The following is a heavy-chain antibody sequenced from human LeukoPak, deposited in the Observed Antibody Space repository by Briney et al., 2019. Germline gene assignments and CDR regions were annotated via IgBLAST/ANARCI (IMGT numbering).Heavy chain of an antibody. CDR2: IYSGGST. Sequence: GGSLRLSCAASGFTVSSNYMSWVRQAPGKGLEWVSVIYSGGSTYYADSVKGRFTISRDNSKNTLYLQMNSLRAEDTAMYYCARDPSAGGNSAFDYWGQGTLVTVSS. V-gene: IGHV3-66*02. CDR3: ARDPSAGGNSAFDY. D-gene: IGHD4-23*01. J-gene: IGHJ4*02. CDR1: GFTVSSNY.